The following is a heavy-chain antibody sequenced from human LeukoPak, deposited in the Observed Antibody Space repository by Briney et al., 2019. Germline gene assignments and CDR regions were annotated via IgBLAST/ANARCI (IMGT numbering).Heavy chain of an antibody. J-gene: IGHJ3*02. V-gene: IGHV4-4*07. D-gene: IGHD4-23*01. Sequence: SETLSLTCTVSGGSISSYYWSWIRQPAGKGLEWIGRLYTSGSTNYNPSLKSRVTISVDTSKNQFSLKLSSVTAADTAVYYCARRARWTVVTPVAGAFDIWGQGTMVTVSS. CDR2: LYTSGST. CDR1: GGSISSYY. CDR3: ARRARWTVVTPVAGAFDI.